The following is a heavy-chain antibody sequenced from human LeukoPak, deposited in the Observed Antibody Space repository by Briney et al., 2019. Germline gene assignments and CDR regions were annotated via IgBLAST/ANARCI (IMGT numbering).Heavy chain of an antibody. CDR2: IYNNGNT. J-gene: IGHJ6*02. CDR1: GGSISNDDFY. D-gene: IGHD2-15*01. Sequence: SETLSLTCAVSGGSISNDDFYYSWIRQPPGKGLEWIGYIYNNGNTHYNPSLRSRLTISLDTSRNHFSLTVSSVTAADTAVYHCARGIAATDVWGHGTTVIVSS. V-gene: IGHV4-30-4*01. CDR3: ARGIAATDV.